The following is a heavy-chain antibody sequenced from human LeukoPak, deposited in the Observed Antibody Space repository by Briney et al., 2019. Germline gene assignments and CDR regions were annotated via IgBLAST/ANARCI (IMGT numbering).Heavy chain of an antibody. V-gene: IGHV3-9*01. CDR2: ITWNSATI. D-gene: IGHD3-3*01. Sequence: GGSLRLSCATSGFTFDDYAMHWVRQAPGKGLERVSGITWNSATIVYADSVKGRFTISRDSAKNSVYLQMNSLRAEDTALYYCAKGRGFFEGACFDYWGRGTLVTVSS. J-gene: IGHJ4*02. CDR3: AKGRGFFEGACFDY. CDR1: GFTFDDYA.